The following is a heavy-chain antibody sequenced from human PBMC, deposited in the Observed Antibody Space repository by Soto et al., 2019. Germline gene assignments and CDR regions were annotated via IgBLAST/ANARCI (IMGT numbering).Heavy chain of an antibody. CDR3: AKDTSSSPFYVDD. V-gene: IGHV3-33*06. D-gene: IGHD2-2*01. CDR1: GFTFSSYG. Sequence: SGGSLRLSCAASGFTFSSYGMHWVRQAPGKGLEWVAVIWYDGSNTYYADSVKGRFTISRDNSKNTLYLQMNSLRAEDTAVYYCAKDTSSSPFYVDDWGKGTTVTVSS. CDR2: IWYDGSNT. J-gene: IGHJ6*03.